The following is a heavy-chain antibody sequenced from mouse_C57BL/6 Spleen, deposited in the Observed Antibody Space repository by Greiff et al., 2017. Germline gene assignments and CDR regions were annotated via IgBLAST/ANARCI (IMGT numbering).Heavy chain of an antibody. J-gene: IGHJ4*01. Sequence: QVQLQQPGAELVRPGSSVKLSCKASGYTFTSSWMDWVKQRPGQGLEWIGNIYPSDSETHYNQKFKDKATLTVDKSSSTAYMQLSSLTSEDSAVYYCARTLTVLYGMDYWGQGTSVTVSS. CDR2: IYPSDSET. D-gene: IGHD4-1*01. V-gene: IGHV1-61*01. CDR3: ARTLTVLYGMDY. CDR1: GYTFTSSW.